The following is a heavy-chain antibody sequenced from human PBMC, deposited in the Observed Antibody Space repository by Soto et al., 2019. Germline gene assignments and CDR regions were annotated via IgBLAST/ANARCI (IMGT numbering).Heavy chain of an antibody. CDR2: ISGSGGST. CDR1: GFTFSSFA. Sequence: EVQLLESGGGLVQPGGSLRLSCAASGFTFSSFAMNWVRQAPGKGLEWVSAISGSGGSTYHAASVKGRFTISRENSKNTVSLQMNSLRVEDTAVYYCAIDQEYGYGYFCAGGSCDYWGQGTLVTVSS. CDR3: AIDQEYGYGYFCAGGSCDY. V-gene: IGHV3-23*01. D-gene: IGHD5-18*01. J-gene: IGHJ4*02.